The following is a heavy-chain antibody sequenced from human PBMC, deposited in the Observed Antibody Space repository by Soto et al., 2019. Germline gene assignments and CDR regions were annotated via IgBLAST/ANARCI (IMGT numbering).Heavy chain of an antibody. V-gene: IGHV1-69*06. D-gene: IGHD3-22*01. CDR1: GYTFGSDA. J-gene: IGHJ5*02. CDR2: IIPIFGTT. Sequence: GASVKVSCKASGYTFGSDAITWVRQAPGQGLEWVGRIIPIFGTTNYAQNLQGRVTISADKSTLTSYMELHSLTSDDTALYYCARDRTDSGYYTNWLDPWGQGTQVTVSS. CDR3: ARDRTDSGYYTNWLDP.